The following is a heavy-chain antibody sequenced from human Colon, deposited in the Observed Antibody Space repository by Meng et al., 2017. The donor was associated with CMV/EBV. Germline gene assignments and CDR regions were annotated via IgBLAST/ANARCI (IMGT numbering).Heavy chain of an antibody. Sequence: GESLKISCAASGFRFSDHFMHWIRHTPERGLEWLSYITPDSTTKYHADSVKGRFTVSRDNAKNLMYLQMNSLRAEDTAVYYCARLLVGALDTHAFDMWGRGTMVTVSS. CDR2: ITPDSTTK. D-gene: IGHD1-26*01. CDR1: GFRFSDHF. V-gene: IGHV3-11*01. J-gene: IGHJ3*02. CDR3: ARLLVGALDTHAFDM.